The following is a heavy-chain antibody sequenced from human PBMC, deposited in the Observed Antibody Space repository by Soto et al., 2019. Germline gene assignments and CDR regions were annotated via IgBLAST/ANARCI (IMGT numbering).Heavy chain of an antibody. D-gene: IGHD3-22*01. V-gene: IGHV3-30*18. J-gene: IGHJ6*02. CDR1: GSPFISYG. Sequence: QVQLVESGGGVVQPGRSLGLSCAASGSPFISYGMHWVPQAPAKGLEWGAVISYDGINKYYADSVKGRFTISRDNSKNTLYLQMNSLRAEDTAVYYCAKDRSGYYPLDVWGQGTTVTVSS. CDR3: AKDRSGYYPLDV. CDR2: ISYDGINK.